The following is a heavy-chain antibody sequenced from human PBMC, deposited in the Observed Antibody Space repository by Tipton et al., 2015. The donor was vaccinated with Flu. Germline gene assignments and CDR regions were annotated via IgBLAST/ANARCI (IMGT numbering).Heavy chain of an antibody. J-gene: IGHJ4*02. CDR2: IFSSDEK. D-gene: IGHD3-3*01. V-gene: IGHV2-26*01. CDR3: AAMELSWRGRPKKIDF. CDR1: GFSLSNSKMG. Sequence: LVKPTQTLTLTCSVSGFSLSNSKMGVTWIRQPPGKPLEWLAHIFSSDEKSFHTFLRSRLSISKDTPKSQVVLTLDNVAPVDTATYFCAAMELSWRGRPKKIDFWGQGILVTVSS.